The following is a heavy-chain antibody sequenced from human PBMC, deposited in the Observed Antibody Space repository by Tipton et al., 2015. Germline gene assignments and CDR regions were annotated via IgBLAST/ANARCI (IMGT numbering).Heavy chain of an antibody. CDR2: IYSSGST. V-gene: IGHV4-4*07. CDR3: ARQAPIAVAASNWFDP. J-gene: IGHJ5*02. D-gene: IGHD6-19*01. Sequence: TLSLTCTVSGGSISSYYWSWIWQPAGKGLEWIGRIYSSGSTNYNPSLQSRVTVSLDTSKNQFSLRLSSVTAADTAVYYCARQAPIAVAASNWFDPWGQGTLVTVSS. CDR1: GGSISSYY.